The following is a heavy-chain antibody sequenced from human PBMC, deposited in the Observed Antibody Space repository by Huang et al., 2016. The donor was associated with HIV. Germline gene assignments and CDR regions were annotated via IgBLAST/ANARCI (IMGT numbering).Heavy chain of an antibody. CDR2: ISPIVGTA. J-gene: IGHJ4*02. Sequence: QVQLVQSGAEVKKPGSSVKVSCKASGGTFRSYAISWVRQAPGQGLEGMGRISPIVGTANYAQKFQGRVTMTADESTSTAYMELSSLRSEDTAIYYCARDLGGADYWGQGTLVTVSS. V-gene: IGHV1-69*11. CDR1: GGTFRSYA. CDR3: ARDLGGADY. D-gene: IGHD1-26*01.